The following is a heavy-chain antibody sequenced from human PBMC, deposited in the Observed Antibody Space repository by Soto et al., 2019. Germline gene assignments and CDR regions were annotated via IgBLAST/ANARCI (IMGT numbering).Heavy chain of an antibody. Sequence: QVQLVQSGGGVVQPGRSLRLSCTASGFTFSNYGMHLVRQAPGKGLEWEAVISHDGSEKYYADSVKGRFTISRDNSKNNLFLEINSLRHDDTSMYHCASPRYRGSYYFAYWGQGSLVDVSS. CDR2: ISHDGSEK. CDR1: GFTFSNYG. J-gene: IGHJ4*02. D-gene: IGHD3-10*01. CDR3: ASPRYRGSYYFAY. V-gene: IGHV3-30*03.